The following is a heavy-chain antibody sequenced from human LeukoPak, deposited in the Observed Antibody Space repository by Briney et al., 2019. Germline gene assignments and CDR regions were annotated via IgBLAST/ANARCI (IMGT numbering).Heavy chain of an antibody. D-gene: IGHD1-20*01. CDR3: ARGVNNWKYFDF. CDR1: GFSFSTYT. Sequence: GGSLRLSCAASGFSFSTYTMNWVRQAPGKRLEWISYISSSDDTMYYADSVKGRFTISRDNAENSLYLQMNSLRAEDTAVYYCARGVNNWKYFDFWGQGILVTVSS. CDR2: ISSSDDTM. J-gene: IGHJ4*02. V-gene: IGHV3-48*01.